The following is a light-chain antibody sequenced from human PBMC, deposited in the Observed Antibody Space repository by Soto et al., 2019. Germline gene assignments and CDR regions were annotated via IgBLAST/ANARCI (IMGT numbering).Light chain of an antibody. CDR2: QAS. CDR3: QQYNAYSQA. CDR1: ERVSRW. V-gene: IGKV1-5*03. J-gene: IGKJ1*01. Sequence: DIQMTQSPSTLSASVGDRVTITCRASERVSRWLGWYQQKPGRTPKLLIYQASTLETGVPSRFSGSGSGTEFTLTISSLQPDDFATYYCQQYNAYSQAFGQGTKVEIK.